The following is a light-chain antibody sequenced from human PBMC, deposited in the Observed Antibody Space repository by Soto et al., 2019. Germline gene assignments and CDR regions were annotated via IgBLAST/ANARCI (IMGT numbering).Light chain of an antibody. V-gene: IGLV2-23*02. CDR1: SNDVGGYNL. Sequence: QSALTQPASVSGSAGQSITISCTGTSNDVGGYNLVSWFQQHPGKAPKLMISEVNKRPSGVSNRFSGSKSANTASLTISGLQAEDEADYYCCSHVGGSSPQWLFGGGTKLTVL. CDR3: CSHVGGSSPQWL. CDR2: EVN. J-gene: IGLJ3*02.